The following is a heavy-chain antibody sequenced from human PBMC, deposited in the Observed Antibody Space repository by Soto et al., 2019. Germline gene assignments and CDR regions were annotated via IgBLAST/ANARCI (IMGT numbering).Heavy chain of an antibody. D-gene: IGHD3-22*01. CDR2: IYTSGST. Sequence: PSETLSLTCTVSGGSISSYYWSWIRQPAGKGLEWIGRIYTSGSTNYNPSLKSRVTMSLDTSKNQFSLKLTSVTAADTALYYCATYSYLLDTSGYHDVWGQGLQVTVSS. J-gene: IGHJ4*02. CDR3: ATYSYLLDTSGYHDV. V-gene: IGHV4-4*07. CDR1: GGSISSYY.